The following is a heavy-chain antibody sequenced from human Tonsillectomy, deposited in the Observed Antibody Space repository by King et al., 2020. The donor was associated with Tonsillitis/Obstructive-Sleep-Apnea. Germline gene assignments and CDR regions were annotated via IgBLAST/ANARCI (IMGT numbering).Heavy chain of an antibody. CDR2: IRNKANSHTT. Sequence: VQLVESGGGLVQPGGSLRLSCAASGFTFSDYYMDWVRQAPGKGLEWVGRIRNKANSHTTEYAASVKGRFTISRDDSKNSLYLQMDSLNTEDTAVYFCARGLGSRGNSLLFDYWGQGTLVTVSS. V-gene: IGHV3-72*01. CDR3: ARGLGSRGNSLLFDY. CDR1: GFTFSDYY. J-gene: IGHJ4*02. D-gene: IGHD4-23*01.